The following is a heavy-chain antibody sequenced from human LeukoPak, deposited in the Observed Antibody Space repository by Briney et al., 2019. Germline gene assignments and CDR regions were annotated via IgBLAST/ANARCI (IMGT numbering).Heavy chain of an antibody. J-gene: IGHJ6*02. D-gene: IGHD3-3*01. CDR3: TRQVGLRFLEWLKGMDV. Sequence: GSLRLSCAASGFTFSGSAMHWVRQASGKGLEWVGRIRSKANSYATAYAASVKGRFTISRDDSKNTAYLQMNSLKTEDTAVYYCTRQVGLRFLEWLKGMDVWGQGTTVTVSS. CDR2: IRSKANSYAT. CDR1: GFTFSGSA. V-gene: IGHV3-73*01.